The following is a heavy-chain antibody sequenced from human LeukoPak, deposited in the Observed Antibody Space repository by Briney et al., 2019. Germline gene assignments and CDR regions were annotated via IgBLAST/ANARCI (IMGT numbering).Heavy chain of an antibody. CDR3: AKAPKRGSWYFDY. CDR2: LSDSGGNT. CDR1: GFTLSSYG. D-gene: IGHD6-13*01. J-gene: IGHJ4*02. V-gene: IGHV3-23*01. Sequence: GGSLRLSCAASGFTLSSYGMSWVRQAPGKGLEWVSALSDSGGNTFYADSVKGRFTISRDNSKNTLYLQMNTLRSEDTAVYYCAKAPKRGSWYFDYWGQGTLVTVSS.